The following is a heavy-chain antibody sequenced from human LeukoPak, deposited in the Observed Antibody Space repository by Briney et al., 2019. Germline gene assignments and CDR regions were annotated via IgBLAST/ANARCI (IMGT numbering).Heavy chain of an antibody. CDR3: ARRGGSSGWYYFDY. Sequence: PSETLSLTCTVSGDSISSGTSYWGWIRQPPGKGLEWIGTVHSGGSTYYHPSLRGRVTMPVDTSTNHFSLKLSSVTAADTAVYYCARRGGSSGWYYFDYWGQGTLVTVSS. J-gene: IGHJ4*02. D-gene: IGHD6-19*01. V-gene: IGHV4-39*02. CDR1: GDSISSGTSY. CDR2: VHSGGST.